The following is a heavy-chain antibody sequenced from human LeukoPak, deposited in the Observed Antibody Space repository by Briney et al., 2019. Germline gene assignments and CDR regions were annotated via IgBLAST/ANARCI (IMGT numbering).Heavy chain of an antibody. CDR3: ASSHDSSGND. CDR2: IKYDGSHK. CDR1: GFSFSSYW. V-gene: IGHV3-7*01. D-gene: IGHD3-22*01. J-gene: IGHJ4*02. Sequence: GGSLRLSCVASGFSFSSYWMAWVRQAPGKGLEWVANIKYDGSHKYYVDSVKGRFTISRDNAKNSVYLQMNSLRVDDTAVYFCASSHDSSGNDWGQGTMVTISS.